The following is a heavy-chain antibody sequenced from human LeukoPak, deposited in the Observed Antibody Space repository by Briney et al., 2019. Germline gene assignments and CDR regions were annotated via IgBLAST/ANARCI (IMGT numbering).Heavy chain of an antibody. CDR3: ARDGFEGAADY. D-gene: IGHD6-13*01. V-gene: IGHV3-7*01. J-gene: IGHJ4*02. CDR1: ELTFSGYW. CDR2: LNQDSREK. Sequence: GGSLRLSCAASELTFSGYWLNWGRQAPGKGPGGVANLNQDSREKDFVDSVRGRFTISRDNAKNSLSLQMNSLRAEDTAVIYCARDGFEGAADYWGQGTLVTVS.